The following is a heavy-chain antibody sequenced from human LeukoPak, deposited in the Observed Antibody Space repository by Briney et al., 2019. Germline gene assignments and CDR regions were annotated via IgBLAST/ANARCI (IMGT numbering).Heavy chain of an antibody. CDR2: IIPFFGTA. CDR1: GGTFSSYA. CDR3: VTYCSTTSCYANWFDP. J-gene: IGHJ5*02. D-gene: IGHD2-2*01. Sequence: SVKVSCKASGGTFSSYAISWVRQAPGQGLEWMGGIIPFFGTANYAQKFEGRVTITADESTSTAYMELNSLRSEDTAIYYCVTYCSTTSCYANWFDPWGQGTLVTVSS. V-gene: IGHV1-69*01.